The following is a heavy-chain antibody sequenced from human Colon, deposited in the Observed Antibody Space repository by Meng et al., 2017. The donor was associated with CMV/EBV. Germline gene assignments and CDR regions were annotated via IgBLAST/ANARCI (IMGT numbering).Heavy chain of an antibody. CDR3: ARRGDYDSRAFDI. J-gene: IGHJ3*02. CDR2: INWNGNNV. Sequence: GGSLRLSCAGSGFTFEDYAMHWVRQVPGKGLEWVSGINWNGNNVFYADSVKGRFTISRDNAKSSLYLHMNSLRAEETAVYYCARRGDYDSRAFDIWGQGTVVTVSS. CDR1: GFTFEDYA. V-gene: IGHV3-9*01. D-gene: IGHD3-22*01.